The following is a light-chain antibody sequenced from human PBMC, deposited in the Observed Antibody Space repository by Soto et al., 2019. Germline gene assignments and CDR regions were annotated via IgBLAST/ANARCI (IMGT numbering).Light chain of an antibody. Sequence: QAVVTQDPSLTVSPGGTVTLTGGSSTGAVTSGHYPYWFQQKPGQAPRTLIYDISNKHSWTPARFSGSLLGGKAALTLSGAQPEDEAEYYCLLSYGGDRQGVFGGGTKLTVL. J-gene: IGLJ2*01. CDR3: LLSYGGDRQGV. CDR1: TGAVTSGHY. V-gene: IGLV7-46*01. CDR2: DIS.